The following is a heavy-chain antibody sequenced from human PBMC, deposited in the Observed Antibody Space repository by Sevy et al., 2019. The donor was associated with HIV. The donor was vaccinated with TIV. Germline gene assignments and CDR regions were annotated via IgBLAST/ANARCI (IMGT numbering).Heavy chain of an antibody. Sequence: GGSLRLSCAASGFTFSSYDMNWVRQAPGKGVEWLSYISSSSSNIYYADSVKGRFTISRDNAKNSLYVQMNSLRAEDTAVYYCAREGGYTDQGMDVWGQRTTVTVSS. J-gene: IGHJ6*02. V-gene: IGHV3-48*01. D-gene: IGHD5-12*01. CDR2: ISSSSSNI. CDR3: AREGGYTDQGMDV. CDR1: GFTFSSYD.